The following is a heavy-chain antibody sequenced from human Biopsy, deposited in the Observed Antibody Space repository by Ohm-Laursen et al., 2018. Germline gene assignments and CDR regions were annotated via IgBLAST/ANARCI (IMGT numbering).Heavy chain of an antibody. Sequence: GSLRLSCAASGFTFGDSAMHWVRQASGKGLEWISRIRSKVNNYATAYAASVTGRFTISRDDSKNTAYLQMNSLKTEDTAVYYCTTYDNSGDYRDYWGQGTLVTVSS. V-gene: IGHV3-73*01. CDR2: IRSKVNNYAT. CDR1: GFTFGDSA. D-gene: IGHD4-23*01. CDR3: TTYDNSGDYRDY. J-gene: IGHJ4*02.